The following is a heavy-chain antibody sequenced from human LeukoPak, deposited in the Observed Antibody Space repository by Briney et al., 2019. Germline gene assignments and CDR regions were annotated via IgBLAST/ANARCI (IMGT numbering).Heavy chain of an antibody. J-gene: IGHJ4*02. CDR2: IFCCGST. Sequence: PSDTLSLTCSVSGGSISSSNYYWAWIRQPPGEGLQWIGSIFCCGSTCYNRSLKSRVTISVDRSKTQFSLKLRSVTAADRAVYYCASAGHGVRGLQPHWGQGTPVTVSS. CDR1: GGSISSSNYY. V-gene: IGHV4-39*07. D-gene: IGHD4-17*01. CDR3: ASAGHGVRGLQPH.